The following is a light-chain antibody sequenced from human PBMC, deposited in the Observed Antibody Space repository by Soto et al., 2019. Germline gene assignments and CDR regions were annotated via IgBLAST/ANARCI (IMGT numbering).Light chain of an antibody. Sequence: DIQMTQSPSTLSASVGDRVIITCRASQSISDWLAWYQQKPAKAPTLLIYDASSLASGVPSRFSGSGSGTDFTLTISSLQPEDFATYYCQQSYSTPITFGQGTRLEIK. CDR2: DAS. CDR1: QSISDW. V-gene: IGKV1-5*01. CDR3: QQSYSTPIT. J-gene: IGKJ5*01.